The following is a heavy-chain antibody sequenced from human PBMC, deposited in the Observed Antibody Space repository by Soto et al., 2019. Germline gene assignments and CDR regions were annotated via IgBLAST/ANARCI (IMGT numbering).Heavy chain of an antibody. J-gene: IGHJ6*02. CDR1: GGSFSGYY. V-gene: IGHV4-34*01. D-gene: IGHD6-6*01. CDR3: ARIADSSSSSPLGNYYYYGMDV. Sequence: SETLSLTCGVYGGSFSGYYWSWIRQPPGKGLEWIGEINHSGSTNYNPSLKSRVTISVDTSKNQFSLKLSSVTAADTAVYYCARIADSSSSSPLGNYYYYGMDVWGQGTTVTVSS. CDR2: INHSGST.